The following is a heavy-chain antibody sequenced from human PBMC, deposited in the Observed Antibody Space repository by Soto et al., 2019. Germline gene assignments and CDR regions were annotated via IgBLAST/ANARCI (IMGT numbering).Heavy chain of an antibody. CDR1: GYTFTNYG. CDR2: TSAYNGNT. Sequence: ASGKVSRQASGYTFTNYGISRARQAYGQGLDWMGLTSAYNGNTNYAQKPQGRVTMTTDTSPSTAYMDMRSMRSDGTAVYYCARVRSSTPVYGFDIWGQGTMVTV. CDR3: ARVRSSTPVYGFDI. J-gene: IGHJ3*02. D-gene: IGHD6-6*01. V-gene: IGHV1-18*01.